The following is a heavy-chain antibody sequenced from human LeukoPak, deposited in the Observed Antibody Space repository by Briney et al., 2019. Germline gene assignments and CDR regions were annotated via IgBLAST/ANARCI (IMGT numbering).Heavy chain of an antibody. CDR1: GGSFSGHY. V-gene: IGHV4-34*01. Sequence: SETLSLTCAVYGGSFSGHYWSWIRQPPGKGLEWIGEINHSGSTNYNPSLKSRVTISVDTSKNQFSLKLSSVTAADTAVYYCARGPLTIAGIVGATTYYYYGMDVWGQGTTVTVSS. J-gene: IGHJ6*02. CDR3: ARGPLTIAGIVGATTYYYYGMDV. D-gene: IGHD1-26*01. CDR2: INHSGST.